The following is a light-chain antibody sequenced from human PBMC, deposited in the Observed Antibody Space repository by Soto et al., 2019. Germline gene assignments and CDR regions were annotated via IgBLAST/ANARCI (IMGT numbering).Light chain of an antibody. CDR2: DAS. V-gene: IGKV3-15*01. CDR3: KQYNNWPPYS. CDR1: QSVSSS. J-gene: IGKJ2*01. Sequence: EILMTQSPATLSVSPGERATLSCRASQSVSSSLAWYQQKPGQAPRLLMYDASTRATGIPARFSGSGSGTEFTLTISSLQSEDFAVYYCKQYNNWPPYSFGQGPKLEIK.